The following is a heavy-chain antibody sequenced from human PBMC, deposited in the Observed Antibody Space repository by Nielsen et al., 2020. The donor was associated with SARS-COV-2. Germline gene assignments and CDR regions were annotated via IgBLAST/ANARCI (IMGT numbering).Heavy chain of an antibody. Sequence: GESLKISCVASGFTFSHYAIHWVRQTPGKGLEWVAIISYDGSNKYYADFVKGRFTISRDDSENTLYLQMNSLRPEDTAVYYCARDSWDSLRYFVHWGQGAQVTVSS. D-gene: IGHD3-22*01. CDR1: GFTFSHYA. CDR2: ISYDGSNK. J-gene: IGHJ4*02. CDR3: ARDSWDSLRYFVH. V-gene: IGHV3-30*04.